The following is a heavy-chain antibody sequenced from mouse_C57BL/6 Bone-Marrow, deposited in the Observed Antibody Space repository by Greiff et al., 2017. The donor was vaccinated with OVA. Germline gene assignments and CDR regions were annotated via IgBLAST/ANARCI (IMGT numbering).Heavy chain of an antibody. J-gene: IGHJ3*01. V-gene: IGHV5-17*01. D-gene: IGHD1-1*02. Sequence: VQLKESGGGLVKPGGSLKLSCAASGFTFSDYGMHWVRQAPEKGLEWVAYISSGSSTIYYADTVKGRFTISRDNAKNTLFLQMTSLRSEDTAMYYCARDYANERSFAYWGQGTLVTVSA. CDR1: GFTFSDYG. CDR2: ISSGSSTI. CDR3: ARDYANERSFAY.